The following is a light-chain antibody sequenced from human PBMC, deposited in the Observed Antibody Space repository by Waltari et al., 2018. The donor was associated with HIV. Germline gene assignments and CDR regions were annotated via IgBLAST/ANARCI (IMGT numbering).Light chain of an antibody. Sequence: EIVLTQSPGTLSWTSGERATLSCRASQSVGSTYLAWYQQKPGQAPRLLMYGTSSRATGTPDRFSGSGSGTDFTLTISRLEPEDVAVYYCQQYGSSPLTFGGGTKVEIK. V-gene: IGKV3-20*01. CDR2: GTS. CDR3: QQYGSSPLT. CDR1: QSVGSTY. J-gene: IGKJ4*01.